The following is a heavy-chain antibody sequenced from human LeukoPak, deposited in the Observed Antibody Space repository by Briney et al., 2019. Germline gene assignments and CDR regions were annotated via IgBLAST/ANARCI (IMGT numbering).Heavy chain of an antibody. CDR2: ISGSGGTT. CDR1: GFTFSSYG. CDR3: ARSGTIFGVVGVGDYFDS. Sequence: GGSLRLSCTASGFTFSSYGMSWVRQAPGKGLECVSVISGSGGTTYYADSVKGRFAIARDNSKNTLYLQMNSLSVEDTAVYYCARSGTIFGVVGVGDYFDSWGQGTLVTVS. J-gene: IGHJ4*02. V-gene: IGHV3-23*01. D-gene: IGHD3-3*01.